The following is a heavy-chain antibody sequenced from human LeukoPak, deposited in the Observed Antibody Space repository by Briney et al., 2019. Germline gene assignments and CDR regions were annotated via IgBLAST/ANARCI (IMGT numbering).Heavy chain of an antibody. CDR1: GFTFSSYA. CDR3: AKDRVTVPLDY. J-gene: IGHJ4*02. V-gene: IGHV3-23*01. D-gene: IGHD2-2*01. Sequence: GGSLRLSCAASGFTFSSYAMSWVRQAPGKGVEWVSAISGRGGNTYYADSVKGRFTISRDNSKNTLYLQMNSLRAEDTAVYYCAKDRVTVPLDYWGQGTLVTVSS. CDR2: ISGRGGNT.